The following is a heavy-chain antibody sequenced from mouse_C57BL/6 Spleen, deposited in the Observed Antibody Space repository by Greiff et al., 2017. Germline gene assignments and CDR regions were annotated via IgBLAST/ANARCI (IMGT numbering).Heavy chain of an antibody. D-gene: IGHD1-1*01. J-gene: IGHJ1*03. CDR3: ARPTTVVADWYFDV. Sequence: QVQLQQSGAELMKPGASVKLSCKATGYTFTGYWIEWVKQRPGHGLEWIGEIFPGRGITNYNEKFKGKATFTADTSSNTAYMQLSSLTPEDSAIYYCARPTTVVADWYFDVWGTGTTVTVSS. CDR1: GYTFTGYW. CDR2: IFPGRGIT. V-gene: IGHV1-9*01.